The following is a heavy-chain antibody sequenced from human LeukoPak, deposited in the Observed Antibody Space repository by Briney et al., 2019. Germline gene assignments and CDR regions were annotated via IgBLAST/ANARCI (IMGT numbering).Heavy chain of an antibody. CDR1: GFTFDDYA. V-gene: IGHV3-9*01. CDR3: ASSDYAGKPN. D-gene: IGHD4-23*01. CDR2: ISWNSGSI. J-gene: IGHJ4*02. Sequence: GRSLRLSCAASGFTFDDYAMHWVRQAPGKGLEWVSGISWNSGSIGYADSVKGRFTISRDNAKNSLYLQMNSLRAEDTAVYYCASSDYAGKPNWGQGTLVTVSS.